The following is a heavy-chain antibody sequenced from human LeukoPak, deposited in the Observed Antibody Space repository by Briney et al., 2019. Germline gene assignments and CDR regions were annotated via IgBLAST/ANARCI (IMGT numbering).Heavy chain of an antibody. CDR3: ARERGEGYDNSVYYAYFDY. CDR1: GDSITSHY. J-gene: IGHJ4*02. Sequence: PSETLSLTCTVSGDSITSHYWNWIRHTPGKGLEWIGYIYHTGSTNYNPSLKSRGSISADTSNNRFSLRLYSVTAADTAVYYCARERGEGYDNSVYYAYFDYWGQGILVTVSS. CDR2: IYHTGST. D-gene: IGHD3-22*01. V-gene: IGHV4-59*11.